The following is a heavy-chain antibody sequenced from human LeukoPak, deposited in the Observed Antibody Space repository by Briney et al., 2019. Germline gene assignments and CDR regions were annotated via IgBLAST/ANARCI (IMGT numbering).Heavy chain of an antibody. CDR3: ARHQEGMVRGVLYYMDV. V-gene: IGHV4-39*01. J-gene: IGHJ6*03. CDR1: GASISSSDRY. Sequence: ASETLSLTCTVSGASISSSDRYWGWIRQPPGKGLEWIGSIYYSGITYHNPSLKSRVTISVDTSNNQFSLKISSVTAADTAVYFCARHQEGMVRGVLYYMDVWGKGTTVIISS. CDR2: IYYSGIT. D-gene: IGHD3-10*01.